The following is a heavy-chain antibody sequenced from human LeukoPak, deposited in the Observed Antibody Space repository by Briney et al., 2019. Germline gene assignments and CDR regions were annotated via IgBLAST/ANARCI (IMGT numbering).Heavy chain of an antibody. J-gene: IGHJ4*02. CDR2: ISGDGGST. V-gene: IGHV3-43*02. D-gene: IGHD2-15*01. Sequence: GGSLRLSCAASGFTFDDYAMHWVRQAPGKGLEWVSLISGDGGSTYYADSVKGRFTISRDNSKNTLYLQMNSLRAEDTVVYYCAKDWARYCSGGSCYPFDYWGQGTLVTVSS. CDR3: AKDWARYCSGGSCYPFDY. CDR1: GFTFDDYA.